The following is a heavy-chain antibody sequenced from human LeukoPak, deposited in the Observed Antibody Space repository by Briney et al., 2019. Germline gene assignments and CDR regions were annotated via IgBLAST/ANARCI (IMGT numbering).Heavy chain of an antibody. D-gene: IGHD4-17*01. Sequence: GGSLRLSCAASGFTFSDYYMSWIRQAPGKGLEWVSYISSSGSTIYYADSVKGRFTISRDNSKNTLYLQMNSLRAEDTAVYYCAKVAFMTTVTTWDYWGQGTLVTVSS. J-gene: IGHJ4*02. V-gene: IGHV3-11*04. CDR2: ISSSGSTI. CDR3: AKVAFMTTVTTWDY. CDR1: GFTFSDYY.